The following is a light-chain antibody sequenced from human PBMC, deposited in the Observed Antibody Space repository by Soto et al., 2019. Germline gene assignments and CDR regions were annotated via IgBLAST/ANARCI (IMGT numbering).Light chain of an antibody. CDR3: QQYNTYSPYT. J-gene: IGKJ2*01. CDR2: DAS. V-gene: IGKV1-5*01. Sequence: DIQMTQSPSPLSASVGDRVTITCRASQSISRWLAWYQQKPGEAPTLLIYDASNLESGVPSRFSASGYGKKFTLNISSLQPDDFATYYCQQYNTYSPYTFGQGTRLEIK. CDR1: QSISRW.